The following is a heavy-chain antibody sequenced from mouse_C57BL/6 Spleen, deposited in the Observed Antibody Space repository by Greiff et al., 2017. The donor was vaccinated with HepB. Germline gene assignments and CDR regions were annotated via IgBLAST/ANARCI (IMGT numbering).Heavy chain of an antibody. D-gene: IGHD1-1*01. CDR1: GYTFTSYG. Sequence: VMLVESGAELARPGASVKLSCKASGYTFTSYGISWVKQRTGQGLEWIGEIYPRSGNTYYNEKFKGKATLTADKSSSTAYMELRSLTSEDSAVYFCARREGYYYGSDWYFDVWGTGTTVTVSS. CDR3: ARREGYYYGSDWYFDV. CDR2: IYPRSGNT. J-gene: IGHJ1*03. V-gene: IGHV1-81*01.